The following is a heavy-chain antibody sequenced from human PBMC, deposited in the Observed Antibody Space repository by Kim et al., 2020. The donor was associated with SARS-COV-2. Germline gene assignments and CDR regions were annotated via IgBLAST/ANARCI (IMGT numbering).Heavy chain of an antibody. J-gene: IGHJ6*02. CDR1: GYSFTSYW. V-gene: IGHV5-51*01. CDR2: IYPGDSDT. Sequence: GESLKISCKGSGYSFTSYWIGWVRQMPGKGLEWMGIIYPGDSDTRYSPSFQGQVTISADKSISTAYLQWSSLKASDTAMYYCARRTSMVRGASYYYYYGMDVWGQGTTVTVSS. D-gene: IGHD3-10*01. CDR3: ARRTSMVRGASYYYYYGMDV.